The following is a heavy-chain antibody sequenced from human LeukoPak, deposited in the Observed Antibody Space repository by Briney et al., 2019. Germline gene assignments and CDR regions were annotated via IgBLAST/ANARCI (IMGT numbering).Heavy chain of an antibody. V-gene: IGHV4-39*01. CDR1: GGSFSSSSYY. D-gene: IGHD1-1*01. CDR3: ARWVPQQNYYFDY. CDR2: IHYSGST. Sequence: PSETLSLTCTVSGGSFSSSSYYWGWIRQPPGKGLEWIGSIHYSGSTHYNPSLKSRVTISVDTSKNQFSLKLSSVTAADTAVYYCARWVPQQNYYFDYWGQGTLVTVSS. J-gene: IGHJ4*02.